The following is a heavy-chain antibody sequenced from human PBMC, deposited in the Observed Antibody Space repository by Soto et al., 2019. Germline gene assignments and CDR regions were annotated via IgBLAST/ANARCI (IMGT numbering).Heavy chain of an antibody. CDR2: INHSGST. V-gene: IGHV4-34*01. J-gene: IGHJ6*02. D-gene: IGHD3-10*01. CDR1: GGSFSGYY. Sequence: SETLSLTCAVYGGSFSGYYWSWIRQPPGKGLEWIGEINHSGSTNYNPSLKSRVTISVDTSKNQFSLKLSSVTAADTAVYYCARRAVRGAGYYSYGMDVWGQGTTVTVSS. CDR3: ARRAVRGAGYYSYGMDV.